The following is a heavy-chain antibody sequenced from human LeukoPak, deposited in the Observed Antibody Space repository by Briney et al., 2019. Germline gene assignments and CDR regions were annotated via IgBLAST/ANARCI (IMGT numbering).Heavy chain of an antibody. CDR1: GGSISSSSDY. Sequence: SETLSLTCTVSGGSISSSSDYWGRIRQPPGKGLEWIGSIHYIGSTYYNPSLKSRVTISVDTSKKQCSLKLSSVTAADTAMYYCARNIRYSSGLNWFDPWGQGTLVTVSS. CDR2: IHYIGST. J-gene: IGHJ5*02. V-gene: IGHV4-39*01. D-gene: IGHD6-19*01. CDR3: ARNIRYSSGLNWFDP.